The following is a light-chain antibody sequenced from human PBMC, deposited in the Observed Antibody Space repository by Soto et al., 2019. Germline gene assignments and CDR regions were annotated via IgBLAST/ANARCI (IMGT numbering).Light chain of an antibody. J-gene: IGLJ3*02. V-gene: IGLV2-14*01. CDR2: EVS. CDR1: SSDVGGYNY. Sequence: QSALTQPASVSGSPGQSITISCTGTSSDVGGYNYVSWFQQHPGKAPKLMIYEVSSRPSGVSNRFSGSKSGNTASLTISGLQTEDEGDYYCNSYTTSSTWVFGGGTKLTVL. CDR3: NSYTTSSTWV.